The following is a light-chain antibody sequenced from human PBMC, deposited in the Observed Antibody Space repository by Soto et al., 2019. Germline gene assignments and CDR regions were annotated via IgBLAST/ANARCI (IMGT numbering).Light chain of an antibody. CDR2: DVI. J-gene: IGLJ1*01. Sequence: QSVLTQPASVSGSPGQSITISCTGTSSDVGYYNYVSWYQHHPGQVPKLMIYDVINRPSGVSNRFSGSKSGNTASLTISGLQAEDEADYYCSSYTSTRTYVFGTGTKLTVL. V-gene: IGLV2-14*03. CDR3: SSYTSTRTYV. CDR1: SSDVGYYNY.